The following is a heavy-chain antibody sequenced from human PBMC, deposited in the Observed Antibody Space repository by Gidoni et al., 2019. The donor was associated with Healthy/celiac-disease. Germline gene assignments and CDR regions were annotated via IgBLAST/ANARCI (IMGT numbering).Heavy chain of an antibody. D-gene: IGHD1-26*01. Sequence: QVQLVQSGAEVKKPGASVKVSCKASGYTFTSYYMHWVRQAPGQGLEWMGIINPSGGSTSYAQKFQGRVTMTRDTSTNTVYMELSSLRSEDTAVYYCARVLGATRGWFDPWGQGTLVTVSS. J-gene: IGHJ5*02. V-gene: IGHV1-46*03. CDR1: GYTFTSYY. CDR3: ARVLGATRGWFDP. CDR2: INPSGGST.